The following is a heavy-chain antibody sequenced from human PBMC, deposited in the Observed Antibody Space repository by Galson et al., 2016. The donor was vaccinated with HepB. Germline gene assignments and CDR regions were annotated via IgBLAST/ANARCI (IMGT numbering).Heavy chain of an antibody. CDR1: GFTFSRYA. D-gene: IGHD6-13*01. CDR3: ARDWGSSWCLH. CDR2: LSGSGAHT. Sequence: SLRLSCAASGFTFSRYAMTWVRQAPGKGLEWVSGLSGSGAHTYYADSVKGRFTISRDNSKNTLYLQMNSLKAEDTAVYYCARDWGSSWCLHWGQGTLVTVSS. J-gene: IGHJ4*02. V-gene: IGHV3-23*01.